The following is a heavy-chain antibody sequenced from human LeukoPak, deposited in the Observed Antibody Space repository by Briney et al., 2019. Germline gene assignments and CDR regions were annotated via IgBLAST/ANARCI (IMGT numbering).Heavy chain of an antibody. Sequence: PSETLSLTCTVSGGSSTVSGGSISSYYWSWIRQPPGKGLEWIGYIYYSGSTNYNPSLKSRVTISVDTSKNQFSLKLSSVTAADTAVYYCARGVGYSSDVWGKGTTVTVSS. J-gene: IGHJ6*04. V-gene: IGHV4-61*01. CDR2: IYYSGST. CDR3: ARGVGYSSDV. D-gene: IGHD5-18*01. CDR1: GGSSTVSGGSISSYY.